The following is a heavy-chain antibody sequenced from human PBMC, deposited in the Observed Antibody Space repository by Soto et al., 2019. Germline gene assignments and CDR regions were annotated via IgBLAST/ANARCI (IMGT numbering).Heavy chain of an antibody. D-gene: IGHD6-19*01. CDR1: GGSISSGGYY. J-gene: IGHJ5*02. CDR3: ARSTQPGIAVAGTIDP. Sequence: QVQLQESGPGLVKPSQTLSLTCTVSGGSISSGGYYWSWIRQHPGKGLEWIGYIYYSGSTYYNPSLKSRVTISVDTSKHQVSLKLSSVTAADTAVYYCARSTQPGIAVAGTIDPWGQGTLVTVSS. CDR2: IYYSGST. V-gene: IGHV4-31*03.